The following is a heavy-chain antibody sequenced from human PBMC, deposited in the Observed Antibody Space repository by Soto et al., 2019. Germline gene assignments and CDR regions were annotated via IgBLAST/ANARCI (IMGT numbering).Heavy chain of an antibody. V-gene: IGHV1-69*06. Sequence: GASVKVSCKASGGTFSSYAISWVRQAPGQGLEWMGGIIPIFGTANYAQKFQGRVTITADKSTSTAYMELSSLRSEDTAVYYCARADYRYYYYGMDVWGQGTTVPVSS. CDR2: IIPIFGTA. CDR3: ARADYRYYYYGMDV. J-gene: IGHJ6*02. D-gene: IGHD4-4*01. CDR1: GGTFSSYA.